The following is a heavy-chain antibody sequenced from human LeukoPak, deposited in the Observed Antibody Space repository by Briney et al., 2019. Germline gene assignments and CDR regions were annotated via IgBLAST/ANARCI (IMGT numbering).Heavy chain of an antibody. CDR3: TRVGYIDEGIDY. J-gene: IGHJ4*02. D-gene: IGHD5-24*01. CDR2: ISYDENNK. CDR1: GFTFSSHG. V-gene: IGHV3-30*03. Sequence: GRSLRLSCAASGFTFSSHGMHWVRQAPGKGLEWVAVISYDENNKYYADSVKGRFTISRDNAKSSLYLQMNSLRAEDTAIYYCTRVGYIDEGIDYWGQGTLVTVSS.